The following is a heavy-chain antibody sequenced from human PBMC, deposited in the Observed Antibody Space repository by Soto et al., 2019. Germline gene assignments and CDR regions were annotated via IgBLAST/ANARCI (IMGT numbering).Heavy chain of an antibody. CDR3: SKGGPFTGGFDP. J-gene: IGHJ5*02. CDR2: ISGRSAVP. Sequence: EGQLLQSGGDLVQPGGSLRLSCAGSGLTLRSYAMTWIRQTPEKGLEWVSTISGRSAVPSYADSVNGRFTVSRDNSKNTLFLQINSLRPHDTAIYFFSKGGPFTGGFDPWGQGTLVTVSA. V-gene: IGHV3-23*01. CDR1: GLTLRSYA. D-gene: IGHD3-16*01.